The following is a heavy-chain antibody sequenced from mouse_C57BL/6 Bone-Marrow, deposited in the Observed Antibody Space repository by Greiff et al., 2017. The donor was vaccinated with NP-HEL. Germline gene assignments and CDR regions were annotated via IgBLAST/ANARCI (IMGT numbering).Heavy chain of an antibody. CDR1: GYTFTSYW. J-gene: IGHJ2*01. Sequence: QVQLQQPGAELVKPGASVKLSCKASGYTFTSYWMQWVKQRPGQGLEWIGEIDPSDSYTNYNQKFKGKATLTVDTSSSTAYMKLSSLTSEDSAVYYGARSGELYYGSSIFDYWGQGTTLTVSS. CDR2: IDPSDSYT. CDR3: ARSGELYYGSSIFDY. V-gene: IGHV1-50*01. D-gene: IGHD1-1*01.